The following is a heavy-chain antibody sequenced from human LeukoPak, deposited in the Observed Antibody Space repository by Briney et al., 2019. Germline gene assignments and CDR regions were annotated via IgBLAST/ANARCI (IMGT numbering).Heavy chain of an antibody. CDR3: ARQRDYCSSTSCPLYMDV. D-gene: IGHD2-2*01. CDR2: IYPGDSDT. CDR1: GSIFTSYW. Sequence: PGASLQISCKGSGSIFTSYWIGWVRQMPGKGLEWMGIIYPGDSDTRYSPSFQGQVTISADKAISTAYLQWSSLKASDTAMYYCARQRDYCSSTSCPLYMDVWGKGTTVTVSS. V-gene: IGHV5-51*01. J-gene: IGHJ6*03.